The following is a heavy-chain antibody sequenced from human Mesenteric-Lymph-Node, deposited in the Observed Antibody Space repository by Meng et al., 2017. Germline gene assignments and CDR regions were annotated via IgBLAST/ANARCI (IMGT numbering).Heavy chain of an antibody. CDR3: ARGEGYCSGGSCYPDAFDI. CDR2: IIPIFGTA. J-gene: IGHJ3*02. Sequence: SVKVSCKASGGTFSSYAISWVRQAPGQGLEWMGGIIPIFGTANYAQKFQGRVTITTDESTSTAYMELSSLRSEDTAVYYCARGEGYCSGGSCYPDAFDIWGQETMVTVSS. CDR1: GGTFSSYA. D-gene: IGHD2-15*01. V-gene: IGHV1-69*05.